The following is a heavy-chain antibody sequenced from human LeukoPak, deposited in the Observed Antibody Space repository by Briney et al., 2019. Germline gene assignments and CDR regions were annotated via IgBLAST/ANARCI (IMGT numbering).Heavy chain of an antibody. CDR1: GFTFSSYG. V-gene: IGHV3-30*18. CDR3: AKDGWYPVAGIDY. D-gene: IGHD6-19*01. Sequence: GGSLRLSRAASGFTFSSYGMHWVRQAPGKGLEWVAVISYDGSNKYYADSVKGRFTISRDNSKNTLYLQMNSLRAEDPAVYYCAKDGWYPVAGIDYWGQGTLVTVSS. CDR2: ISYDGSNK. J-gene: IGHJ4*02.